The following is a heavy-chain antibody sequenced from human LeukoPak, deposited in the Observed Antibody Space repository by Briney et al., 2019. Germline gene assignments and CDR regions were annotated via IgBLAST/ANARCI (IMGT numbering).Heavy chain of an antibody. CDR2: VCYNGTT. Sequence: SETLSLTCSVSGDSISRYFWAWIRQPPGKGLEWIGYVCYNGTTNYNPSPRNRVAISIDTSKNQFSLELNSATAADTAVYYCATSGGFNSPRHYWGQGTLVTVSS. V-gene: IGHV4-59*01. CDR1: GDSISRYF. D-gene: IGHD3-16*01. J-gene: IGHJ4*02. CDR3: ATSGGFNSPRHY.